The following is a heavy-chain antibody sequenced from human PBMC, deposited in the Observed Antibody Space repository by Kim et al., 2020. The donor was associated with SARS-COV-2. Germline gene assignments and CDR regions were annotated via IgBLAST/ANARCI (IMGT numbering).Heavy chain of an antibody. Sequence: IRYADSVKGRFTISRDNDRNTLFLQMNSLRDEDTAVYYCASLHTAAYWGQGTQVTVSS. V-gene: IGHV3-48*02. D-gene: IGHD6-25*01. CDR3: ASLHTAAY. J-gene: IGHJ4*02. CDR2: I.